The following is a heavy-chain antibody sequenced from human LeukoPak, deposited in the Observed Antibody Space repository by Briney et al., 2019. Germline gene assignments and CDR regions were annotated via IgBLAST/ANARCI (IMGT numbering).Heavy chain of an antibody. V-gene: IGHV3-23*01. J-gene: IGHJ5*02. D-gene: IGHD2-15*01. Sequence: PGGSLRLSCAASGFTFSSYGMSWVRQAPGKGLGWVSAISGSGGSTYYADSVKGRFTISRDNSKNTLYLQMNSLRAEDTAVYYCAKYIVVVVAATREGWFDPWGQGTLVTVSS. CDR2: ISGSGGST. CDR3: AKYIVVVVAATREGWFDP. CDR1: GFTFSSYG.